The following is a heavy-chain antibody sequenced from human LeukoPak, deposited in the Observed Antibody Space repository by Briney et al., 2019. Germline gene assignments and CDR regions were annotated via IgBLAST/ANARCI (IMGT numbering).Heavy chain of an antibody. D-gene: IGHD4-17*01. CDR2: IKEDGSEK. V-gene: IGHV3-7*01. J-gene: IGHJ2*01. CDR1: GFTFNKYW. Sequence: PGGSLRVSCAASGFTFNKYWMTWVRQAPGKGLEWVANIKEDGSEKYYVDSVKGRFTISRDNAKNSLFLQMNSLRAEDTAVYYCAALRGLQNWYFDLWGRGTLVTVSS. CDR3: AALRGLQNWYFDL.